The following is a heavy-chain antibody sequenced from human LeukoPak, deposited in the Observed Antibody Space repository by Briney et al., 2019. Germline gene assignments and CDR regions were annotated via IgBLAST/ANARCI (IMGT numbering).Heavy chain of an antibody. Sequence: ASVKVSCKASGYTFADSGITWVRQAPGQGLEWMGWISTYNSNTNYAQKFQDRVSMTTDKSTSTAYMELSSLRSEDMAVYYCARAAAGTWDFDYWGQGTLVTVSS. V-gene: IGHV1-18*03. CDR2: ISTYNSNT. D-gene: IGHD6-13*01. CDR1: GYTFADSG. CDR3: ARAAAGTWDFDY. J-gene: IGHJ4*02.